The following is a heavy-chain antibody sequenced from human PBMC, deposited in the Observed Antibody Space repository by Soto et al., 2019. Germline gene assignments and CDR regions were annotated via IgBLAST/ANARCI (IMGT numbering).Heavy chain of an antibody. CDR2: ISYSGTT. V-gene: IGHV4-31*03. D-gene: IGHD3-22*01. CDR1: GGSFSNGFYY. J-gene: IGHJ5*02. Sequence: QVQLQESGPGLVKPSQTLSLTCSVSGGSFSNGFYYWSWIRQHPGKGLEWIGYISYSGTTYYNPSLKSRVSISVDTSKNKFSLKLSSVTAADTAVYYWARRYYDSTAGFDPWGQGTLVTVSS. CDR3: ARRYYDSTAGFDP.